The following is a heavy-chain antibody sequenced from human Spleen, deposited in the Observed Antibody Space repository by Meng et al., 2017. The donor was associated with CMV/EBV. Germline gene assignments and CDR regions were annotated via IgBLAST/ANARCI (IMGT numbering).Heavy chain of an antibody. J-gene: IGHJ4*02. V-gene: IGHV4-59*01. CDR2: IYYSGST. Sequence: SETLSLTCTVSGGSISSYYWSWIRQPPGKGLEWIGYIYYSGSTNYNPSLKSRVTISVDTSKNQFSLKLSSVTAADTAVYYCARLTMIRGVMINKYYFDYWGQGALVTVS. CDR1: GGSISSYY. CDR3: ARLTMIRGVMINKYYFDY. D-gene: IGHD3-10*01.